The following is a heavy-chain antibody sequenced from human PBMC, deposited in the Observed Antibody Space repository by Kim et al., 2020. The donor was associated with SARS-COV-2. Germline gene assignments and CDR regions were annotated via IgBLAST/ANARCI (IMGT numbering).Heavy chain of an antibody. J-gene: IGHJ6*02. CDR1: GFTFSGSA. V-gene: IGHV3-73*01. D-gene: IGHD6-13*01. Sequence: GGSLRLSCAASGFTFSGSAMHWVRQASGKGLEWVGRIRSKANSYATAYAASVKGRFTISRDDSKNTAYLQMNSLKTEDTAVYYCTRQIAAADSYYYYGMDVWGQGTTVTVSS. CDR2: IRSKANSYAT. CDR3: TRQIAAADSYYYYGMDV.